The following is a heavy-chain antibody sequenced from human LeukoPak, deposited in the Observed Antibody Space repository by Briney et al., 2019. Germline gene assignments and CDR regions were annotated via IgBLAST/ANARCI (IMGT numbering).Heavy chain of an antibody. D-gene: IGHD5-18*01. V-gene: IGHV3-23*01. CDR1: GFTFSSYA. CDR3: AKGNGYSYGRYYFDY. Sequence: GGSLRLSCAASGFTFSSYAMGWVRQAPGKGLEWVSAITASGGNTYYADSVKGRFTISRDNSKNTLYLQVNSLRAEDTAVYYCAKGNGYSYGRYYFDYRGQGSLVTVSS. CDR2: ITASGGNT. J-gene: IGHJ4*02.